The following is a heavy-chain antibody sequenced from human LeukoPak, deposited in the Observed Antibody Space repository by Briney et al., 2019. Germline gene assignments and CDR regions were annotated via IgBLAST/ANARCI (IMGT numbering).Heavy chain of an antibody. D-gene: IGHD3-9*01. J-gene: IGHJ4*02. CDR1: GYTFTSYA. CDR2: INTNTGNP. V-gene: IGHV7-4-1*02. CDR3: ASGLLYDILTGPFDY. Sequence: ASVKVSCKASGYTFTSYAMNWVRQAPGQGLEWMGWINTNTGNPTYAQGVTGRFVFSLDTSVSTAYLQISSLKAEDTAVYYCASGLLYDILTGPFDYWGQGTLVTVSS.